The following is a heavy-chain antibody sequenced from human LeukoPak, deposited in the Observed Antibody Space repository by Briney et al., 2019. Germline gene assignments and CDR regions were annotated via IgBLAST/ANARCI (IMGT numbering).Heavy chain of an antibody. J-gene: IGHJ4*02. CDR2: IYYSGST. D-gene: IGHD3-9*01. V-gene: IGHV4-39*01. Sequence: SETLSLTCTVSGGSISSSSYYWGWIRQPPGKGLEWIGNIYYSGSTNYNPSLKSRVTISVDTSKNQFSLKLSSVTAADTAVYYCARQGDRRYFDWSSYYSDYWGQGTLVTVSS. CDR1: GGSISSSSYY. CDR3: ARQGDRRYFDWSSYYSDY.